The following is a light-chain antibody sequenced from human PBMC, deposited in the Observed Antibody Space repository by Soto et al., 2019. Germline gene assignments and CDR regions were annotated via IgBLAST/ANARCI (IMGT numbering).Light chain of an antibody. V-gene: IGLV2-11*01. J-gene: IGLJ1*01. CDR1: STDVGGYNY. CDR3: CSYAGSDTLYV. CDR2: DVS. Sequence: QSALTQPRSVSGSPGQSVTISCTGTSTDVGGYNYVSWYQQHPGKAPKLILYDVSKRPSGVPDRFSGSKSGNTASLTISGLQAEDEADYYCCSYAGSDTLYVFGSGTKVTVL.